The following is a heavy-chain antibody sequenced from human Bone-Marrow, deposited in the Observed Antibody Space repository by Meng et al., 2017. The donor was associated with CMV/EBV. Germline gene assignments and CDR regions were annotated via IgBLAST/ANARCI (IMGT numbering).Heavy chain of an antibody. CDR1: GITFSSYW. V-gene: IGHV3-74*01. CDR3: TPQLGGVGTY. Sequence: GGSLRLSCAASGITFSSYWMHWVRQAPGKGLVWVSGINGDGTSTTYADSVKGRFTISRDNAKNTMYVKMNSLRGEDTAVYYCTPQLGGVGTYWGQGTVVTGSS. D-gene: IGHD2-21*02. CDR2: INGDGTST. J-gene: IGHJ4*02.